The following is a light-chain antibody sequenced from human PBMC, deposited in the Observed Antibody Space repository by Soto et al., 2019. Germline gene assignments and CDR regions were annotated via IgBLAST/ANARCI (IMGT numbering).Light chain of an antibody. CDR3: SSFASSNTWV. J-gene: IGLJ3*02. CDR2: EVT. V-gene: IGLV2-8*01. CDR1: SSDVGAYNY. Sequence: QSVLTQPPSASGSPGQSVTISCTGTSSDVGAYNYVSWYQQHAGKAPKLVIYEVTKRPSGVPDRFSGSKSANTASLTVSGLQGEDEADYYFSSFASSNTWVFGGGTKLTVL.